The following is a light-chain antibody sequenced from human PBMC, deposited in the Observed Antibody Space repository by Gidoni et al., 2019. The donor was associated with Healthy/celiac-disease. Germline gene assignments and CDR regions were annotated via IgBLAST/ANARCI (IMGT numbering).Light chain of an antibody. J-gene: IGKJ2*02. CDR3: QQYGSSPRST. CDR1: QSVSSSY. CDR2: GAS. Sequence: EIVLTQSPGTLSLSPGERATLSCRASQSVSSSYLAWYQQKPGQAPRLLIYGASSGSGTDFTLTISRLEPEDFAVYYCQQYGSSPRSTFGQGTKLEIK. V-gene: IGKV3-20*01.